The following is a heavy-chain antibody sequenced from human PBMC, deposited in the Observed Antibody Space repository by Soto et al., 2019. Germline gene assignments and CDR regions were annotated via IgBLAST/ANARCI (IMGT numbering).Heavy chain of an antibody. V-gene: IGHV1-69*06. J-gene: IGHJ5*02. CDR2: IIPIFGTA. D-gene: IGHD3-22*01. CDR1: GGTFSSYA. Sequence: SVKVSCKASGGTFSSYAISWVRQAPGQGLEWMGGIIPIFGTANYAQKFQGRVTITADKSTSTAYMELSSLRSEDTAMYYCARLSRPNYYDTSGFFKDNWFDPWGQGTLVTVSS. CDR3: ARLSRPNYYDTSGFFKDNWFDP.